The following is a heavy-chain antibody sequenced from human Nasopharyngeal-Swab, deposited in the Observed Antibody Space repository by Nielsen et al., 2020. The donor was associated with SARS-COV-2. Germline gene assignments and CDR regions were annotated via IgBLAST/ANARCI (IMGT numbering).Heavy chain of an antibody. CDR2: ISYDGSNK. CDR1: GFTFSSYG. D-gene: IGHD3-22*01. Sequence: GGSLRLSCAASGFTFSSYGMHWVRQAPGKGLEWVAVISYDGSNKYYADSVKGRFTISRDNSKNTLYLQMNSLRAEDTAVYYCAKNRPDYYDSSGYSWYFDLWGRGTLVTVSS. CDR3: AKNRPDYYDSSGYSWYFDL. J-gene: IGHJ2*01. V-gene: IGHV3-30*18.